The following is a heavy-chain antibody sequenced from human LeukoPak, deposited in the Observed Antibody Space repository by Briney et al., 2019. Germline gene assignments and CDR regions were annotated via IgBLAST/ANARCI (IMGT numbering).Heavy chain of an antibody. CDR1: GYTFSSYG. V-gene: IGHV1-18*01. D-gene: IGHD2-21*01. CDR2: ISAYNGNT. Sequence: ASVKLSCKASGYTFSSYGISWLRRAPGHGLEGMGWISAYNGNTNYAQKFQRRVTMTTDTSTSTAYMEVRSLRSDDTAVYYCARGPCGGDCYWVDYWGQGTLVTVSS. J-gene: IGHJ4*02. CDR3: ARGPCGGDCYWVDY.